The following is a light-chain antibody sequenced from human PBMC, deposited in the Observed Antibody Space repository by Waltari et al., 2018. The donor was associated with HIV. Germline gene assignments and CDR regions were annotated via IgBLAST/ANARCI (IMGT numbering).Light chain of an antibody. CDR3: QQYGYSPDT. CDR1: QSISSYF. CDR2: ATS. Sequence: IELPQSPGTLSFSLGERATLSCRTSQSISSYFLAWYQQKPGQAPRLLRYATSHRATGIPDRFSGSGSGTDFTLTISRLAPEDFAVYYCQQYGYSPDTFGGGTKVEIK. J-gene: IGKJ4*02. V-gene: IGKV3-20*01.